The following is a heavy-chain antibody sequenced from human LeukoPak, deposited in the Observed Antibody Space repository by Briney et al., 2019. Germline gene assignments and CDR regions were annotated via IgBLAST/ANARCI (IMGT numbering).Heavy chain of an antibody. CDR1: GGSVSSGSHY. V-gene: IGHV4-61*01. J-gene: IGHJ3*02. CDR3: ARGDIVVVPAAFYAFDI. Sequence: SETLSLTCTVSGGSVSSGSHYWSWIRQPPGTGLEWIGYIYYSGSTNYNPSLKSRVTISVDTSKNQFSLKLSSVTAADTAVYYCARGDIVVVPAAFYAFDIWGQGTMVTVSS. CDR2: IYYSGST. D-gene: IGHD2-2*01.